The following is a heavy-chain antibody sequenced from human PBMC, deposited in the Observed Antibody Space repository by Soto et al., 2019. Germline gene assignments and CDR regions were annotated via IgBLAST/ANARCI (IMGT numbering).Heavy chain of an antibody. J-gene: IGHJ4*02. D-gene: IGHD3-22*01. V-gene: IGHV4-30-4*01. CDR3: YSTSSGYYLTGG. CDR1: AGSISSGDYY. Sequence: QVQLQESGPGLVNPSQTLSLTCTVSAGSISSGDYYSSWIRQPPREGLEWIGHLYYRGSTYYNPSLKSRVNISVDTSKNQFSLELSSVNAADTAVYYFYSTSSGYYLTGGWVQGTMVTVSS. CDR2: LYYRGST.